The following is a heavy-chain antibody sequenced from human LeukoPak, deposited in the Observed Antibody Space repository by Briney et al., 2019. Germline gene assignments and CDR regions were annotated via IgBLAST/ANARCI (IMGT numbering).Heavy chain of an antibody. J-gene: IGHJ4*02. CDR3: ARGNTDSSGYYYFDY. V-gene: IGHV4-39*07. CDR2: IYYSGST. D-gene: IGHD3-22*01. Sequence: SETLSLTCTVSGGSISSSSYYWGWIRQPPGKGLEWIGSIYYSGSTNYNPSLKSRVTISVDTSKNQFSLKLSSVTAADTAVYYCARGNTDSSGYYYFDYWGQGTLVTVSS. CDR1: GGSISSSSYY.